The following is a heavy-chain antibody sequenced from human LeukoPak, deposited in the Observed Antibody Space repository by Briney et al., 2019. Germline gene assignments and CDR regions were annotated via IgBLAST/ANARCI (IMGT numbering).Heavy chain of an antibody. CDR1: GGTFSSYA. V-gene: IGHV1-69*13. D-gene: IGHD1-26*01. J-gene: IGHJ4*02. CDR2: IIPIFGTA. Sequence: GASVKVSCKASGGTFSSYAISWVRQAPGQGLEWMGGIIPIFGTANYAQKFQGRVTITADESTSTAYMELSSLRSEDTAVYYCARVEWELLSSYYFDYWGQGTLVTVSS. CDR3: ARVEWELLSSYYFDY.